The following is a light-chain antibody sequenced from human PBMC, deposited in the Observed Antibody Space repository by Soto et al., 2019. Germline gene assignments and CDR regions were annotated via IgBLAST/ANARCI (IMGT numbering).Light chain of an antibody. J-gene: IGKJ1*01. Sequence: DIQMTQSPSSLSASVGDRVTITCRASQSITNYLNWYQQKPGRAPKVLIYTASSFQSGVPSRFSGSGSQTDFTLIISSLQPEDFATYYRQQTYSFPRTFGQGTNVEIK. CDR3: QQTYSFPRT. CDR1: QSITNY. V-gene: IGKV1-39*01. CDR2: TAS.